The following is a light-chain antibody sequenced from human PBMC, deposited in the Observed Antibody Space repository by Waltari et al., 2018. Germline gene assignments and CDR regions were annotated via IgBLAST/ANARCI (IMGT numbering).Light chain of an antibody. J-gene: IGLJ3*02. V-gene: IGLV2-8*01. CDR3: NSYAGSNDVV. CDR2: EVN. Sequence: QSALTQPPSASGSPGQSVTISCTGTSSDVGGYNYVSWYQQHPGKAPKLMIYEVNKRPSGLPDRFSGSKSANTASLTVSGLQAEDEADYFCNSYAGSNDVVFGGGTMLTVL. CDR1: SSDVGGYNY.